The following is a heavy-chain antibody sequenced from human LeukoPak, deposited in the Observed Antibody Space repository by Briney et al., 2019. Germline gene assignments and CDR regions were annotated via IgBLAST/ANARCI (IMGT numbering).Heavy chain of an antibody. D-gene: IGHD5-18*01. CDR3: ARASGDTVDTTTMGSY. CDR1: RFTFSTYS. J-gene: IGHJ4*02. CDR2: ISSSSAYI. V-gene: IGHV3-21*01. Sequence: NSGGSLRLSCAASRFTFSTYSMNWVRQAPGKGLEWVSSISSSSAYIYYADSVKGRFTTSRDNAKNSLYLQMNSLRAEDTAVYYCARASGDTVDTTTMGSYWGQGTLVTVSS.